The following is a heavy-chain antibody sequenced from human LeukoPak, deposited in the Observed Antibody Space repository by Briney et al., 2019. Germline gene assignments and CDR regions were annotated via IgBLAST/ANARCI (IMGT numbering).Heavy chain of an antibody. V-gene: IGHV3-23*01. J-gene: IGHJ4*02. D-gene: IGHD3-16*01. Sequence: GGSLRLSCAASGFTFSSYAMTWVRQAPGRGLQWVSAITGSGGKTYYADSVKGRFTISRDNSKNTLYLQMNSLRAEDTAVYYCASLGGRVDYWGQGTLVTVSS. CDR2: ITGSGGKT. CDR3: ASLGGRVDY. CDR1: GFTFSSYA.